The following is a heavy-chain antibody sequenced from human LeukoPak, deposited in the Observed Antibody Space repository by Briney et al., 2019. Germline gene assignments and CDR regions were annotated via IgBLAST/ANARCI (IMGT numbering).Heavy chain of an antibody. CDR2: IKQDGSEK. J-gene: IGHJ6*02. Sequence: PGGSLRLSCAASGFTFSSYWMSWVRQAPGKGLEWVANIKQDGSEKYYVDSVKGRFTISRDNAKNPLYLQMNSLRAEDTAVYYCARCDFWSGYYRDYYYYGMDVWGQGTTVTVSS. CDR1: GFTFSSYW. D-gene: IGHD3-3*01. CDR3: ARCDFWSGYYRDYYYYGMDV. V-gene: IGHV3-7*01.